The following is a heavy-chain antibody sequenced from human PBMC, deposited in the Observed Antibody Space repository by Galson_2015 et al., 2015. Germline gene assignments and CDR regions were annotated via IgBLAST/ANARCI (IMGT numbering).Heavy chain of an antibody. CDR1: GGTFSSYA. CDR2: IIPIFGTA. CDR3: ARGDDVAVAGNFDY. Sequence: SVKVSCKASGGTFSSYATSWVRQAPGQGLEWMGGIIPIFGTANYAQKFQGRVTITADESTSTAYMELSSLRSEDTAVYYCARGDDVAVAGNFDYWGQGTLVTVSS. D-gene: IGHD6-19*01. V-gene: IGHV1-69*13. J-gene: IGHJ4*02.